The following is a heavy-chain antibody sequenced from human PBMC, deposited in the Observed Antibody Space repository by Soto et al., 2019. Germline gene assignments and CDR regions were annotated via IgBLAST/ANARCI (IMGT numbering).Heavy chain of an antibody. CDR1: GGSISRYY. CDR3: ARGVRIAAFYYYYYMDV. J-gene: IGHJ6*03. V-gene: IGHV4-59*01. D-gene: IGHD6-13*01. Sequence: LENLSLTFTVSGGSISRYYLSRVRPPPGKGLEWIGYIYYSGSTNYNPSLKIRVTISVDTSKNQFSLKLSSVTAADTAVYYCARGVRIAAFYYYYYMDVWGKGTTVTVSS. CDR2: IYYSGST.